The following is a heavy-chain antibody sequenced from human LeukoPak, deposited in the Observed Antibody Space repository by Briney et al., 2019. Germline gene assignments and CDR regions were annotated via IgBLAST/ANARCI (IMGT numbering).Heavy chain of an antibody. CDR3: ARVACSGGSCYPGQ. V-gene: IGHV1-69*06. CDR1: GGTFSSYA. J-gene: IGHJ4*02. D-gene: IGHD2-15*01. Sequence: ASVKVSCKASGGTFSSYAISWVRQAPGQGLEWMGGIIPIFGTANYAQKFQGRVTITADKSTSTAYMELSSLRSEDTAVYYCARVACSGGSCYPGQWGQGTLVTVSS. CDR2: IIPIFGTA.